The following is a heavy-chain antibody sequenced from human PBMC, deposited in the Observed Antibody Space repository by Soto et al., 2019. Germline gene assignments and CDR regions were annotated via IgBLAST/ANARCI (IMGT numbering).Heavy chain of an antibody. J-gene: IGHJ2*01. CDR2: ISYDGSNK. CDR3: ARAIGEHWYFDL. V-gene: IGHV3-30-3*01. D-gene: IGHD2-8*01. CDR1: GFTFSSYA. Sequence: QVQLVESGGGVVQPGRSLRLSCAASGFTFSSYAMQWVRQAPGKGLEWVAVISYDGSNKYYADSVKGRFTISRDNSKNTLYLQMNSLRAEDTAVYYCARAIGEHWYFDLWGRGTLVTVSS.